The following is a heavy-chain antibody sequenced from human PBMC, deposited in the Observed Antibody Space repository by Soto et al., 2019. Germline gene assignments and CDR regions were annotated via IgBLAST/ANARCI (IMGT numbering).Heavy chain of an antibody. CDR3: ASCGGECLDFDY. V-gene: IGHV4-59*08. Sequence: SETLSLTCTVSGGSISSYYWSWIRQPPGKGLEWIGYIYYSGSTNYNPSLKSRVTISVDTSKNQFSLKLSSVTAADTAVYYCASCGGECLDFDYWGQGTLVTVSS. CDR1: GGSISSYY. J-gene: IGHJ4*02. D-gene: IGHD2-21*01. CDR2: IYYSGST.